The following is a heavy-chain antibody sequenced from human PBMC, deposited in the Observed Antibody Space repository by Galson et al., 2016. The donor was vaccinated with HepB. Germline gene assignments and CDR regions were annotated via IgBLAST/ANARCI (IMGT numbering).Heavy chain of an antibody. CDR3: ARTLDYYDRDAFDI. CDR1: GNSFTSSW. J-gene: IGHJ3*02. D-gene: IGHD3-22*01. CDR2: IYPGDSDT. Sequence: QSGAEVKRPGEPLRISCKGSGNSFTSSWIAWVRQMPGKGLEWMGHIYPGDSDTTDSPSFQGQVTISADKSTTPAYLEWRRLKASDTAMYFFARTLDYYDRDAFDIWGQGTMGTVSS. V-gene: IGHV5-51*01.